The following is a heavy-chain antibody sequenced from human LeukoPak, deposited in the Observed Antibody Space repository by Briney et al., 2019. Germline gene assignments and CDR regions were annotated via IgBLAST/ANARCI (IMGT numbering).Heavy chain of an antibody. CDR1: GFTYSTYA. D-gene: IGHD1-26*01. V-gene: IGHV4-39*01. CDR3: ARLCGGSYWEVDY. Sequence: GSLRLSCAASGFTYSTYAMSWVRQAPGKGLEWIGSIYYSGITYYNPSLTSRVSISLDTSKNQFSLKLSSVTAADTAVYSCARLCGGSYWEVDYWGQGTLVTVSS. CDR2: IYYSGIT. J-gene: IGHJ4*02.